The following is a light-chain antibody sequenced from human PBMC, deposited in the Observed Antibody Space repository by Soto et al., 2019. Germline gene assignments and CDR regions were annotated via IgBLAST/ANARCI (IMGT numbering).Light chain of an antibody. Sequence: QAVVTQEPSLSVSPGGTVTLTCGLSSGSVSTSHYPSWHQQTPGQAPRTLIHSTNTRSSGVPDRFSGSILGNKAALTITGAQADDGSDYYCVLYMGSGISVFGGGTKVTV. CDR3: VLYMGSGISV. J-gene: IGLJ3*02. CDR2: STN. V-gene: IGLV8-61*01. CDR1: SGSVSTSHY.